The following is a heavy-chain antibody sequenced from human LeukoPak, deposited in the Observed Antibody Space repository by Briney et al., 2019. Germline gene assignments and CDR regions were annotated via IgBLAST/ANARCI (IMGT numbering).Heavy chain of an antibody. D-gene: IGHD3-10*01. CDR3: ARAYGSGSYLDYYYYMDV. CDR2: IYYSGST. CDR1: GGSISSSSYY. V-gene: IGHV4-39*07. J-gene: IGHJ6*03. Sequence: SETLSLTCTVSGGSISSSSYYWGWIRQPPGKGLEWIGSIYYSGSTYYNPSLKSRVTISVDTSKNQFSLKLSSVTAADTAVYYCARAYGSGSYLDYYYYMDVWGKGTTVTVSS.